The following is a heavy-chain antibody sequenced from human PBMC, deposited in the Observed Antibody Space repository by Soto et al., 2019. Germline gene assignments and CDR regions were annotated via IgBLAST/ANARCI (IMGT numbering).Heavy chain of an antibody. Sequence: SETLSLTCAVYGGSFSGYYWSWIRQPPGKGREWIGEINHSGSTNYNPSLKSRVTISVDTSKNQFSLKLSSVTAADTAVYYCARGGLRYFDWLLRNDAFDIWGQGTMVTVSS. CDR1: GGSFSGYY. CDR3: ARGGLRYFDWLLRNDAFDI. J-gene: IGHJ3*02. D-gene: IGHD3-9*01. CDR2: INHSGST. V-gene: IGHV4-34*01.